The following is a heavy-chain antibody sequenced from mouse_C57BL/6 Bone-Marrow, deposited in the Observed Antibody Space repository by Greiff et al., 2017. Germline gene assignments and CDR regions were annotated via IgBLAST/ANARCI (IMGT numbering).Heavy chain of an antibody. CDR1: GYTFTNYW. CDR2: IYPGGGYT. J-gene: IGHJ3*01. CDR3: ERSIGSWDAFAY. Sequence: QVQLQQSGAELVRPGTSVKMSCKASGYTFTNYWIGWVKQRPGHGLEWIGDIYPGGGYTNYNEKFKGKATLTADKSSSTAYMQYSSLTSGDSAIYDCERSIGSWDAFAYWGQGTLVTVSA. V-gene: IGHV1-63*01. D-gene: IGHD4-1*01.